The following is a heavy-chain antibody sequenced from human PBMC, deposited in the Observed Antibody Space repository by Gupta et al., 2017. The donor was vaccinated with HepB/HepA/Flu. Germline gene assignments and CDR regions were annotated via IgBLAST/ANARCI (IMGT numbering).Heavy chain of an antibody. Sequence: KASGYTFTSYDINWVRQATGQGLEWMGWMNPNSGNTGYAQKFQGRVTITRNTSISTAYMELSSLRSEDTAVYYCARGGKHIVVGGGPYYMDVWGKGTTVTVSS. CDR3: ARGGKHIVVGGGPYYMDV. J-gene: IGHJ6*03. CDR2: MNPNSGNT. CDR1: GYTFTSYD. D-gene: IGHD2-21*01. V-gene: IGHV1-8*03.